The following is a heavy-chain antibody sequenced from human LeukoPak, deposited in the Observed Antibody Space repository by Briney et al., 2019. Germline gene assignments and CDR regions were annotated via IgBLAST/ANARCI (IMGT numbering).Heavy chain of an antibody. J-gene: IGHJ4*02. V-gene: IGHV4-34*01. CDR2: INHSGST. D-gene: IGHD4-17*01. Sequence: SETLSLTCAVYGGSFSGYYWSWIRQPPGKGLEWIGEINHSGSTNYNPSLKSRVTISVDTSKNQFSLKLSSVTAADTAVYYCARGYGDLRGGYYWGQGTLVTVSS. CDR1: GGSFSGYY. CDR3: ARGYGDLRGGYY.